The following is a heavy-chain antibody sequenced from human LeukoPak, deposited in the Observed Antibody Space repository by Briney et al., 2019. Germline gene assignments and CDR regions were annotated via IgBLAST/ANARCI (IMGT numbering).Heavy chain of an antibody. D-gene: IGHD6-13*01. CDR1: GFTFSSYS. CDR3: ARDQSVRLLQTSSTYFKHVFAI. CDR2: ISSSSGYI. Sequence: GGSLRLSCAASGFTFSSYSMNWVRQAPGKGLEWVSSISSSSGYIYYADSVKGRFTISRDNAKNSLYLQMNSLRAEDTAVYYCARDQSVRLLQTSSTYFKHVFAIWGQGSMVTVSS. V-gene: IGHV3-21*01. J-gene: IGHJ3*02.